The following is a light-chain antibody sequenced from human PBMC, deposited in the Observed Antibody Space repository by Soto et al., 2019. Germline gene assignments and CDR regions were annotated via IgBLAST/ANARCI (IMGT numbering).Light chain of an antibody. CDR1: QNINVW. J-gene: IGKJ4*01. Sequence: DIQMTQSPSTLSASVGDRVSITCRASQNINVWLAWYQQKPGKAPNLLIYKASTLEGGVPSRFSGSGSGTEFTLTISTLQPDDFATYYCQQYYSFSPLTFGGGTKVDI. CDR3: QQYYSFSPLT. CDR2: KAS. V-gene: IGKV1-5*03.